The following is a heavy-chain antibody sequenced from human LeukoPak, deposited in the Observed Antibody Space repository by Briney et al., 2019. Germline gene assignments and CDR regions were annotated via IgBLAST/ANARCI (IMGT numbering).Heavy chain of an antibody. D-gene: IGHD1-26*01. CDR1: GFTFSSYS. V-gene: IGHV3-21*01. Sequence: NAGGSLRLSCAASGFTFSSYSMTWVRQAPGKGLEWVSSISSSSYIYYADSVKGRFTISRDNAKNSLYLQMNSLRAEDTAVYYCARQILVYGMDVWGQGTTVTVSS. J-gene: IGHJ6*02. CDR2: ISSSSYI. CDR3: ARQILVYGMDV.